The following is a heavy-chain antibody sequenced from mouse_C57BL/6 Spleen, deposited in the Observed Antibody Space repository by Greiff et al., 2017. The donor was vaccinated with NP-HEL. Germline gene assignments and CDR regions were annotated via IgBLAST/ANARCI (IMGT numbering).Heavy chain of an antibody. Sequence: EVQLQQSGTVLARPGASVKMSCKTSGYTFTSYWMPWVKQRPGQGLEWIGAIYPGNSDTSSNQKFKGKAKLTAVTSASTAYMELSSLTNEDSAVYYCTRGYYSNYLDYWGQGTTLTVSS. D-gene: IGHD2-5*01. CDR3: TRGYYSNYLDY. J-gene: IGHJ2*01. CDR1: GYTFTSYW. CDR2: IYPGNSDT. V-gene: IGHV1-5*01.